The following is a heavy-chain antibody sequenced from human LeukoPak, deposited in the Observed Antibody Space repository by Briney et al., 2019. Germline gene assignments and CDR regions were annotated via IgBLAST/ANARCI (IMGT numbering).Heavy chain of an antibody. CDR2: MNPNSGNT. J-gene: IGHJ6*02. CDR3: ARGSRTIFGVVAHYYYYYGMDV. V-gene: IGHV1-8*01. D-gene: IGHD3-3*01. CDR1: GYTFTSYD. Sequence: ASVKVSCEASGYTFTSYDINWVRQATGQGLEWMGWMNPNSGNTGYAQKFQGRVTMTRNTSISTAYMELSSLRSEDTAVYYCARGSRTIFGVVAHYYYYYGMDVWGQGTTVTVSS.